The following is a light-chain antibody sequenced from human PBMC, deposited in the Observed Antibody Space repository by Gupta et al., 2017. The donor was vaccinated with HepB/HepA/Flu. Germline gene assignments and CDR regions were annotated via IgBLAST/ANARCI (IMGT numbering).Light chain of an antibody. CDR1: QTISHW. Sequence: DIQMTQSPSTLSASVGDRVTITCRASQTISHWLAWYQQKPGKAPKLLIYQASTLESGVPSRFSGSGSGTEFTLTISSLQPDDSATYYCQYHHTYMYTFGQGTKMEI. CDR3: QYHHTYMYT. J-gene: IGKJ2*01. CDR2: QAS. V-gene: IGKV1-5*03.